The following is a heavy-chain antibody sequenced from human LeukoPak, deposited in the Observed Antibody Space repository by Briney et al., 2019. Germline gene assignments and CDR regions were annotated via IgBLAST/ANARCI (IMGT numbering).Heavy chain of an antibody. CDR3: ARELGDGQYHFDY. V-gene: IGHV4-59*01. CDR2: IYYSGST. D-gene: IGHD5-24*01. J-gene: IGHJ4*02. Sequence: SETLSLTCTVPGGSSSSSYWSWLRQPPGKGLEWIGYIYYSGSTNYNPSLKSRVTISVDTSKNQFSLKLSSVTAADTAVYYCARELGDGQYHFDYWGQGTLVTVSS. CDR1: GGSSSSSY.